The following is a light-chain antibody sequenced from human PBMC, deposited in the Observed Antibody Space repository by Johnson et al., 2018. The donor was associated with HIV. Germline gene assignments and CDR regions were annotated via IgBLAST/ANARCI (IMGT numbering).Light chain of an antibody. V-gene: IGLV1-51*01. CDR3: GTWYASLSAGGV. CDR2: DNN. CDR1: SSNIGKNY. Sequence: QSVLTQPPSVSAAPGQRVTISCSGSSSNIGKNYVSWYQQLPGTAPKLLIYDNNKRTSGIPDRFSASKSGTSATLGITGLQTGDEADYYCGTWYASLSAGGVFGTGTKVTVL. J-gene: IGLJ1*01.